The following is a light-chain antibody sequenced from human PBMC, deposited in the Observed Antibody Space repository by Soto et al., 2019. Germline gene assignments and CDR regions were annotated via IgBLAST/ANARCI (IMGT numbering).Light chain of an antibody. J-gene: IGKJ1*01. CDR1: QSVSSN. Sequence: EIVMTQSPATLSVSPGERATLSCRASQSVSSNLAWYQQKPGQAPRLLIDGASTRATGIPARFSGSGSGTEFTLSISSMQSEDVAVYDCQQYNKWPPSTFGQGTKVEIK. V-gene: IGKV3-15*01. CDR3: QQYNKWPPST. CDR2: GAS.